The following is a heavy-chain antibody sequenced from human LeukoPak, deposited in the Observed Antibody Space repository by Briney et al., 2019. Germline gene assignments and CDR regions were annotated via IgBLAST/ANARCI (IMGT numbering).Heavy chain of an antibody. CDR3: ARDVGTIDY. V-gene: IGHV3-33*01. J-gene: IGHJ4*02. Sequence: GGSLRLSCAASGFTFSSYGMQWVRQAPGKGLEWVAVIWYDGSNKYYADSVKGGFTISRDNSKNTLYLQMNSLRAEDTAVYYCARDVGTIDYWGQGTLVTVSS. CDR2: IWYDGSNK. D-gene: IGHD1-14*01. CDR1: GFTFSSYG.